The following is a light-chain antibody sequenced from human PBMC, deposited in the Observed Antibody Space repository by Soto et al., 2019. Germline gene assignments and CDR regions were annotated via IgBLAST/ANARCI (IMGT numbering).Light chain of an antibody. CDR1: QSVNSN. CDR2: GVS. Sequence: EIVMTQSPATLSVSPGERATLSCRASQSVNSNLAWYQQKPGQAPRLLIYGVSTRATGVPARFSGSGSGTEFILTVSSLQSEDFAVYFCQQYNNWSTFGQGTKVEIK. V-gene: IGKV3-15*01. CDR3: QQYNNWST. J-gene: IGKJ1*01.